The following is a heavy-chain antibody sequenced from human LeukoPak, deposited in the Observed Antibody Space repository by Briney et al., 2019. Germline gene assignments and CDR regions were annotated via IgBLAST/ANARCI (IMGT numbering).Heavy chain of an antibody. D-gene: IGHD6-13*01. CDR2: TSGSGDST. CDR1: GFTFSTYA. Sequence: GGSLRLSCAASGFTFSTYAMSWVRQAPGKGLEWVSGTSGSGDSTYYADSVKGRFTISRDNSKNTLYLQMSSLRAEDTALYYCAKDPGIAETRRGQGTMVTVSS. V-gene: IGHV3-23*01. J-gene: IGHJ3*01. CDR3: AKDPGIAETR.